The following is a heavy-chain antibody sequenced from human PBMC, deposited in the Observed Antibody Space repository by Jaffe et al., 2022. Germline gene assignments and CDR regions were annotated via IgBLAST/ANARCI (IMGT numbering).Heavy chain of an antibody. CDR1: GGSVSSGSYY. CDR3: ARETTRTEYYYGSGSYYNGDYFDY. Sequence: QVQLQESGPGLVKPSETLSLTCTVSGGSVSSGSYYWSWIRQPPGKGLEWIGYIYYSGSTNYNPSLKSRVTISVDTSKNQFSLKLSSVTAADTAVYYCARETTRTEYYYGSGSYYNGDYFDYWGQGTLVTVSS. D-gene: IGHD3-10*01. CDR2: IYYSGST. J-gene: IGHJ4*02. V-gene: IGHV4-61*01.